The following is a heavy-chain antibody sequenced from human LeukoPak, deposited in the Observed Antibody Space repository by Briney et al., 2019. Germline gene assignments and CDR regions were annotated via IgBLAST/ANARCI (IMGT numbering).Heavy chain of an antibody. J-gene: IGHJ4*02. CDR1: GFTFSSYA. CDR2: IRSDGTNK. V-gene: IGHV3-30*02. D-gene: IGHD6-13*01. CDR3: AKAPKRGSWYFDY. Sequence: GGSLRLSCAASGFTFSSYAMHWVRQSPGKGLEWGAFIRSDGTNKYYADSVRGRFTSSRDNSKNTLYRQMNTLRSEDAAVYYSAKAPKRGSWYFDYWGQGTLVTVSS.